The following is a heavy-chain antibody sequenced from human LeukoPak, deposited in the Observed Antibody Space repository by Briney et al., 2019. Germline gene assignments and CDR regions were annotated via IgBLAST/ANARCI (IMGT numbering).Heavy chain of an antibody. Sequence: SVKASCKASGGTFSSYAISWVRQAPGQGLEWMGGIIPIFGTANYAQKFQGRVTITTDESTSTAYMELRSLRSDDTAVYYCARDEQYPHCSSTSCYTLREDWFDPWGQGTLVTVSS. J-gene: IGHJ5*02. CDR3: ARDEQYPHCSSTSCYTLREDWFDP. D-gene: IGHD2-2*02. V-gene: IGHV1-69*05. CDR1: GGTFSSYA. CDR2: IIPIFGTA.